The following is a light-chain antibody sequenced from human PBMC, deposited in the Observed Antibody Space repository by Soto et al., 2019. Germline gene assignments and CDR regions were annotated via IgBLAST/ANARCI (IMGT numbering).Light chain of an antibody. Sequence: EIVLTQSPGTLSLSPGERATLSCRASQSLTNNYLAWYQQKPGQAPRLLIYAASSRATGIPDRFSGSGSETDFTLTINRLEPEDFAVYYCQQYGSSLPVTFGGGTRWIS. V-gene: IGKV3-20*01. CDR1: QSLTNNY. CDR2: AAS. CDR3: QQYGSSLPVT. J-gene: IGKJ4*01.